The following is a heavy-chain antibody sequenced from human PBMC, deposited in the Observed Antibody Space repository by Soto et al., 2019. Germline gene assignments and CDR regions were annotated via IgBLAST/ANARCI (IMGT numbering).Heavy chain of an antibody. CDR1: GFTFSNAW. CDR2: IKSKTDGGTT. Sequence: GGSLRLSCAASGFTFSNAWMNWVSQAPGKGLEWVGRIKSKTDGGTTDYAAPVKGRFTISRDDSKNTLYLQMNGLKTEDTAVYYCTTLGHYYDSSPLDVWGQGTTVTVSS. V-gene: IGHV3-15*07. D-gene: IGHD3-22*01. J-gene: IGHJ6*02. CDR3: TTLGHYYDSSPLDV.